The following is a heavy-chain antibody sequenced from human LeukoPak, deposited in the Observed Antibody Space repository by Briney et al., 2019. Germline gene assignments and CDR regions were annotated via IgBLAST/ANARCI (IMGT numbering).Heavy chain of an antibody. J-gene: IGHJ4*02. Sequence: PSQTLSLTCTVSGGSISSGSYYWSWIRQPAGKGLEWIGRIYTSGSTNYNPSLKSRVTISVDTSKNQFSLKLSSVTAADTAVYYCARGGYGSGSYYKGVDYWGQGTLVTVSS. V-gene: IGHV4-61*02. CDR1: GGSISSGSYY. CDR3: ARGGYGSGSYYKGVDY. CDR2: IYTSGST. D-gene: IGHD3-10*01.